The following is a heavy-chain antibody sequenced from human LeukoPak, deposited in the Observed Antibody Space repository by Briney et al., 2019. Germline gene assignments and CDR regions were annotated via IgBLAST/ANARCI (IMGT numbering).Heavy chain of an antibody. CDR1: GYTFTRYA. J-gene: IGHJ4*02. Sequence: ASVKVSCKASGYTFTRYAISWVRQAPGQGLEWMGWISGYNGYTKNAQKFHGRVTMTTDTSTSTANMELRSLRSDDTAVYYCARGQSNRLLWVGESLSNINPFDYWGQGTLVTVSS. CDR3: ARGQSNRLLWVGESLSNINPFDY. D-gene: IGHD3-10*01. CDR2: ISGYNGYT. V-gene: IGHV1-18*01.